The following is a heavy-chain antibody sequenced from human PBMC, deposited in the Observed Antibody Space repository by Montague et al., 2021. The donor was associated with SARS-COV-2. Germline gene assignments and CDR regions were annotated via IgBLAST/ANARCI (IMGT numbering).Heavy chain of an antibody. J-gene: IGHJ4*02. CDR3: ASGRQHINMVVVVVTGGEYYFDF. Sequence: SETLSLTCAVYDGSFSDYSWTWIRQPPGKGLERIGEINHRGSTNYNPSLKSRVTISVDTSKNQFSLKLTSVTAAATAVYYCASGRQHINMVVVVVTGGEYYFDFGGRGAVVAVSS. D-gene: IGHD3-22*01. V-gene: IGHV4-34*01. CDR1: DGSFSDYS. CDR2: INHRGST.